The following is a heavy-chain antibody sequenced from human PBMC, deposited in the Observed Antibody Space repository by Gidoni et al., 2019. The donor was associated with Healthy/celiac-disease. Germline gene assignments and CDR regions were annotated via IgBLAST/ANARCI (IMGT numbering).Heavy chain of an antibody. CDR3: ARDIIEMATIMPDDAFDI. D-gene: IGHD5-12*01. V-gene: IGHV1-69*12. CDR2: IIPIFGTA. CDR1: GGTFSSSD. Sequence: QVQLVQSGAEVKKPGSSVKVSCKASGGTFSSSDLSWVRQAPGQGLEWMGGIIPIFGTANYAQKFQGRVTITADESTSTAYMELSSLRSEDTAVYYCARDIIEMATIMPDDAFDIWGQGTMVTVSS. J-gene: IGHJ3*02.